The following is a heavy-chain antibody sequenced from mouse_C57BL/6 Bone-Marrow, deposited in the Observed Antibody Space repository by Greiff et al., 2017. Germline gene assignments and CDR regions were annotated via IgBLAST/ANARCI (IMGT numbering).Heavy chain of an antibody. V-gene: IGHV5-17*01. Sequence: EVKLMESGGGLVKPGGSLKLSCAASGFTFSDYGMHWVRQAPEKGLEWVAYISSGSSTIYYADTVKGRFTISRDNAKNTLFLHMTSLRSEDTAMYYCARPMDYWGQGTSVTVSS. J-gene: IGHJ4*01. CDR1: GFTFSDYG. CDR3: ARPMDY. CDR2: ISSGSSTI.